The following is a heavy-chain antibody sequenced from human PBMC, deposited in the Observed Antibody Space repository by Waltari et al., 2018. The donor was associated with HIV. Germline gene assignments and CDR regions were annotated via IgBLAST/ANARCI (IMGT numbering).Heavy chain of an antibody. CDR2: IKSKRDGGAT. D-gene: IGHD5-12*01. CDR3: TTGGYPTEAFDV. J-gene: IGHJ3*01. CDR1: QLPFEDVW. Sequence: EVQVVESGGGLVKPGGSLRVSCASFQLPFEDVWMTWVRQVPGKGLEWVGRIKSKRDGGATDYAASVKGRFVISRDDSQNTLYLQMSGLRTEDTAMYYCTTGGYPTEAFDVWGQGTMVTVSP. V-gene: IGHV3-15*01.